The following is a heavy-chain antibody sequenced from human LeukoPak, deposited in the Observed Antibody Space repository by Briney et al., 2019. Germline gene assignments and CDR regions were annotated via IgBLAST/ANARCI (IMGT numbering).Heavy chain of an antibody. CDR1: GGSISSYY. D-gene: IGHD3-22*01. CDR3: ARHVRTYYYDSSGPFDY. J-gene: IGHJ4*02. Sequence: PSETLSLTCTVSGGSISSYYWSWIRQPPGKGLEWIGYTYYSGSTNYNPSLKSRVTISVDTSKNQFSLKLSSVTAADTAVYYCARHVRTYYYDSSGPFDYWGQGTLVTVSS. V-gene: IGHV4-59*08. CDR2: TYYSGST.